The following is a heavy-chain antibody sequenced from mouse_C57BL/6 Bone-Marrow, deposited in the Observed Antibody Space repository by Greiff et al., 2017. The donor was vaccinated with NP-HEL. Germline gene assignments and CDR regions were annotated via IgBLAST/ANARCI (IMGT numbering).Heavy chain of an antibody. CDR2: ISDGGSYT. D-gene: IGHD2-3*01. V-gene: IGHV5-4*01. CDR3: ARDRETIYDGYYAYFDY. CDR1: GFTFSSYA. Sequence: EVMLVESGGGLVKPGGSLQLSCAASGFTFSSYAMSWVRQTPETRLEWVATISDGGSYTYYPDNVTGRFTISSDNAKNNLYLQMSHLKSEDTAMYYCARDRETIYDGYYAYFDYWGQGTTLTVSA. J-gene: IGHJ2*01.